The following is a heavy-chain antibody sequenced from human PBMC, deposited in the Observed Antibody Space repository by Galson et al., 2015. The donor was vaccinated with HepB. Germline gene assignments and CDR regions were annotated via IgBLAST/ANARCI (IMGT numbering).Heavy chain of an antibody. CDR1: GYTVTSYY. CDR3: TRDANWGSQDYFDS. V-gene: IGHV1-46*03. J-gene: IGHJ4*02. CDR2: INPGGGQT. Sequence: SVKVSCKASGYTVTSYYIHWVRQAPGHGLEWMGIINPGGGQTTYAQKFQGRLTLTRDTSTSTVYMGLGNLRSDDTAVYYCTRDANWGSQDYFDSWGQGTLVTVSS. D-gene: IGHD7-27*01.